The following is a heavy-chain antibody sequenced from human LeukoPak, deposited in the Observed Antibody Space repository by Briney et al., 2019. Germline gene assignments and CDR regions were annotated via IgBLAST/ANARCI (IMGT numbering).Heavy chain of an antibody. CDR3: AREGRYRYGYNEYHLYMDI. CDR2: IYYDGST. CDR1: GGSLSSYY. D-gene: IGHD5-18*01. J-gene: IGHJ6*03. Sequence: SETLSLTCTVSGGSLSSYYWSWIRQSPGKGLEWIGYIYYDGSTNYNPSLRGRVTISVDTPKNQFSLKLSSVTAAETAVYYCAREGRYRYGYNEYHLYMDIWGKGTTVTVSS. V-gene: IGHV4-59*12.